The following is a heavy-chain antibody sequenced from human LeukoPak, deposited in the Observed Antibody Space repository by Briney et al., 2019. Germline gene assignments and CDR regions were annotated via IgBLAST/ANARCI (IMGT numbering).Heavy chain of an antibody. CDR1: GGTFSSYA. CDR3: ARARYYYDSSGYWYLDY. Sequence: GSSVKVSCKASGGTFSSYAISWVRQAPGQGLEWMGGIIPIFGTANYAQKFQGRVTITADESTSTAYMELSSLRSEDTAVCYCARARYYYDSSGYWYLDYWGQGTLVTVSS. CDR2: IIPIFGTA. D-gene: IGHD3-22*01. J-gene: IGHJ4*02. V-gene: IGHV1-69*01.